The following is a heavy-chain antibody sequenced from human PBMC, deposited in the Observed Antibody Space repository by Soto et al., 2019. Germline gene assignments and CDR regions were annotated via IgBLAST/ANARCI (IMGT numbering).Heavy chain of an antibody. Sequence: GGSLRRSCGASGFNVSSNYMSWVSQAPGKGLEWVSIIYSGGDTYYADSVKGRFTISRDNSRNTLFLQMNTLRAEDTAVYYCARYCDGGSCYDSFDYWGQGTLVTVSS. CDR3: ARYCDGGSCYDSFDY. J-gene: IGHJ4*02. D-gene: IGHD2-15*01. CDR2: IYSGGDT. V-gene: IGHV3-66*01. CDR1: GFNVSSNY.